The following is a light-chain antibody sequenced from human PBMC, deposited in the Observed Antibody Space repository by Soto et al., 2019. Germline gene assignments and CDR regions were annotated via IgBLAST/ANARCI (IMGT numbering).Light chain of an antibody. V-gene: IGKV3-15*01. Sequence: EIVMTQSPATLSVSPGERATLSCRASQSVSSNFAWYQQKPGQAPRLLIYGASTRATGIPARFSGSGSGTEFTLTVSSLQCEDFAVYYCQQYNNWLPWTFGGGHKVEIK. CDR2: GAS. CDR3: QQYNNWLPWT. CDR1: QSVSSN. J-gene: IGKJ1*01.